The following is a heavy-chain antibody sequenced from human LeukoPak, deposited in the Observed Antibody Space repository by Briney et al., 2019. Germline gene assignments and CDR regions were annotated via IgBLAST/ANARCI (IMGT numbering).Heavy chain of an antibody. Sequence: ASVKVSCKASGYTFTSYGISWVRQAPGQGLEWMGWISAYNGNTNHAQKLQGRVTMTTDTSTSTAYMELRSLRSDDTAVYYCARDGMGATTTAFDIWGQGTMVTVSS. CDR2: ISAYNGNT. D-gene: IGHD1-26*01. CDR1: GYTFTSYG. J-gene: IGHJ3*02. CDR3: ARDGMGATTTAFDI. V-gene: IGHV1-18*01.